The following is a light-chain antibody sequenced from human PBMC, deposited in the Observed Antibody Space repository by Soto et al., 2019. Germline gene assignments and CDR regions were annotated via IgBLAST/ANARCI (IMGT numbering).Light chain of an antibody. CDR1: QGISSY. CDR2: PAS. V-gene: IGKV1-9*01. Sequence: DIPLTQSPSFLSASVGDTVTLTCRASQGISSYLAWYQQKPGKAPKLLIYPASTLQSGVPSRISGSGSGTEFPLTISSLQPEDFATYYCQQLNSYPRTFGGGTKLEIK. J-gene: IGKJ4*01. CDR3: QQLNSYPRT.